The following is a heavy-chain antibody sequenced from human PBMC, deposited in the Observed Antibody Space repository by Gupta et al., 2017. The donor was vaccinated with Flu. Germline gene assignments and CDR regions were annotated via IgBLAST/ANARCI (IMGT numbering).Heavy chain of an antibody. J-gene: IGHJ6*03. CDR3: ARDDTTLSYRYMDV. CDR1: GSIFSNYE. CDR2: ISSRGTIK. V-gene: IGHV3-48*03. Sequence: EVQLVESGGGWVQPGGSMRLSCSVSGSIFSNYEMTWVRQAPGKGLEWVSYISSRGTIKYYADSVEGRFTISRDTAKNSVYLQMNSLRVEDTAVYYCARDDTTLSYRYMDVWGKGTTVTVSS. D-gene: IGHD1-14*01.